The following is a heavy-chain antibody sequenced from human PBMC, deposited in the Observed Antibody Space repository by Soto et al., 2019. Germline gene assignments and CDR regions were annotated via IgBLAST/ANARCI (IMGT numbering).Heavy chain of an antibody. J-gene: IGHJ4*02. CDR2: FSGSGGVM. Sequence: KVLESGGGLVQPGGSLTLTCAASGFTLSRYAMSWVRQAPGKGLEWVSGFSGSGGVMFYADSVKGRFTISRDNARYTFYLHLNTLRAEDTAVYFCAKAGGDCWGQGTLVIVSS. D-gene: IGHD3-10*01. V-gene: IGHV3-23*01. CDR3: AKAGGDC. CDR1: GFTLSRYA.